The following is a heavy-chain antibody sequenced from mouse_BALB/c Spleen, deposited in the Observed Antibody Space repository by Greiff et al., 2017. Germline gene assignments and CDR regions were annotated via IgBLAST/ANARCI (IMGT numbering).Heavy chain of an antibody. CDR1: GFSLTSYG. J-gene: IGHJ3*01. D-gene: IGHD2-2*01. CDR2: IWAGGST. V-gene: IGHV2-9*02. Sequence: VQRVESGPGLVAPSQSLSITCTVSGFSLTSYGVHWVRQPPGKGLEWLGVIWAGGSTNYNSALMSRLSISKDNSKSQVFLKMNSLQTDDTAMYYCASTYGYAWFAYWGQGTLVTVSA. CDR3: ASTYGYAWFAY.